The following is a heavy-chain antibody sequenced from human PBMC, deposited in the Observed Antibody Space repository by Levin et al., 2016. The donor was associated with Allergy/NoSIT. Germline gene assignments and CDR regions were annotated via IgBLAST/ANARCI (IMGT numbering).Heavy chain of an antibody. D-gene: IGHD1-7*01. Sequence: GGSLRLSCAASGFTLSSFAVSWVRQAPGTGLEWVSSISTGGGYMYYADSVRGRFTISRDDSKNTLFLDMSSLRVEDSAIYYCAEDNWNSLTTVGTWGQGALVTVSS. CDR2: ISTGGGYM. V-gene: IGHV3-23*01. CDR1: GFTLSSFA. J-gene: IGHJ5*02. CDR3: AEDNWNSLTTVGT.